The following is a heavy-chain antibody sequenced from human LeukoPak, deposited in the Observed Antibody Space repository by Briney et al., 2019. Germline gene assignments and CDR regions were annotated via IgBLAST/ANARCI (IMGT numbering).Heavy chain of an antibody. CDR1: RDSISGYS. CDR2: IYYSGDT. J-gene: IGHJ6*03. D-gene: IGHD2-21*02. CDR3: ARAPCGGDCYYYYYYYMDV. V-gene: IGHV4-59*01. Sequence: SETLSLTCTVSRDSISGYSWSWIRQSPGGGLEWIGYIYYSGDTAYNPSLRSRVIMSVDTSKNQFSLKLSSVTAADTAVYYCARAPCGGDCYYYYYYYMDVWGKGTTVTISS.